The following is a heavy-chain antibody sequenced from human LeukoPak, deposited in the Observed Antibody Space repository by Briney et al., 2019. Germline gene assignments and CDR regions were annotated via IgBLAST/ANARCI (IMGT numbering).Heavy chain of an antibody. J-gene: IGHJ3*02. CDR1: GYSISSGYY. CDR2: IYHSGST. V-gene: IGHV4-38-2*01. Sequence: SETLSLTXAVSGYSISSGYYWGWIRQPPGKGLEWIGSIYHSGSTYYNPSPKSRVTISVDTSKNQFSLKLSSVTAADTAVYYCARHEDYDDAFDIWGQGTMVTVSS. CDR3: ARHEDYDDAFDI. D-gene: IGHD4-17*01.